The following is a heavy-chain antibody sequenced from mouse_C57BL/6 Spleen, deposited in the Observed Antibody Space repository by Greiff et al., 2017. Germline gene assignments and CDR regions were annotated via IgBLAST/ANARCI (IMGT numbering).Heavy chain of an antibody. J-gene: IGHJ4*01. V-gene: IGHV1-82*01. CDR2: IYPGDGDT. CDR1: GYAFSSSW. Sequence: VKLVESGPELVKPGASVKISCKASGYAFSSSWMNWVKQRPGKGLEWIGRIYPGDGDTNYNGKFKGKATLTADKSSSTAYMQLSSLTSEDSAVYFCARRYGSSPYAMDYWGQGTSGTVSS. CDR3: ARRYGSSPYAMDY. D-gene: IGHD1-1*01.